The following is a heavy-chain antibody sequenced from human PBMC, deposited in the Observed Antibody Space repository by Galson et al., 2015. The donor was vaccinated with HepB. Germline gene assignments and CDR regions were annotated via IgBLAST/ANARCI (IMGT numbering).Heavy chain of an antibody. V-gene: IGHV1-69*04. CDR2: IIPILGIA. D-gene: IGHD5-18*01. CDR1: GGTFSSYA. Sequence: SVKVSCKASGGTFSSYAISWVRQAPGQGLEWMGRIIPILGIANYAQKFQGRVTITADKSTSTAYMELSSLRSEDTAVYYCARGVDTAMEGHDAFDIWGQGTMVTVSS. J-gene: IGHJ3*02. CDR3: ARGVDTAMEGHDAFDI.